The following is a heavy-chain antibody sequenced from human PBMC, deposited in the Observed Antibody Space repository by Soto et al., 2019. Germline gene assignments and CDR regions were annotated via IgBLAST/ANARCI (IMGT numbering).Heavy chain of an antibody. D-gene: IGHD2-21*02. V-gene: IGHV4-39*01. Sequence: SETLSLTCSVSGGSISSSSYFWGWIRQPPGKGLEWSGSIYYSGSTYYNPSLKSRVTVSVDTSKNQFSLKLSSVTAADTAVYYCARHPSDFWFDPWGQGTLVTVS. CDR2: IYYSGST. CDR3: ARHPSDFWFDP. CDR1: GGSISSSSYF. J-gene: IGHJ5*02.